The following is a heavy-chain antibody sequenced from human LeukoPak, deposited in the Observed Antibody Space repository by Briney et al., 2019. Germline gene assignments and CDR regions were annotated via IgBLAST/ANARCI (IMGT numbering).Heavy chain of an antibody. CDR3: ITGDYDFWSGFYSPNHYFDY. J-gene: IGHJ4*02. D-gene: IGHD3-3*01. CDR1: GFTFTSAW. CDR2: IKGKTAAGAP. V-gene: IGHV3-15*01. Sequence: GSLRLSCAASGFTFTSAWMSWVRQAPGKGLEWVGRIKGKTAAGAPDYVASVKGRFTISRDDSKNTLFLQMNSLKTEDTAVYYCITGDYDFWSGFYSPNHYFDYWGQGTLVTVSS.